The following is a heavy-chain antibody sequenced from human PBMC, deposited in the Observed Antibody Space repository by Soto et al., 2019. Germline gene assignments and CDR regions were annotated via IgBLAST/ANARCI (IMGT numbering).Heavy chain of an antibody. Sequence: QVQLQESGPGLVKPSETLSLTCTVSGGSISSYYWSWIRQPPGKGLEWIGYIYYSGSTNYNPSLKSRVTISVDTPKNQFALKMSSVPAADTAVYYCARVVSPPVTTGTYSSGMDVWGQGTTVTVSS. CDR1: GGSISSYY. CDR2: IYYSGST. CDR3: ARVVSPPVTTGTYSSGMDV. V-gene: IGHV4-59*01. J-gene: IGHJ6*02. D-gene: IGHD4-17*01.